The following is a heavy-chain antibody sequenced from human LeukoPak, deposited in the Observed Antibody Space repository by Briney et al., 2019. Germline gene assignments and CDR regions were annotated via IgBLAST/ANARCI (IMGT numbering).Heavy chain of an antibody. D-gene: IGHD1-1*01. Sequence: SETLSLTCTVSGGSISSGDYYWSWIRQPPRKGLEWIGYIYYSGSTYYNPSLKSRVTISADTSKNQFSLKLSSVTVADTAVCYCARVRYPGGFDYWGQGTLVTVCS. CDR1: GGSISSGDYY. V-gene: IGHV4-30-4*01. J-gene: IGHJ4*02. CDR2: IYYSGST. CDR3: ARVRYPGGFDY.